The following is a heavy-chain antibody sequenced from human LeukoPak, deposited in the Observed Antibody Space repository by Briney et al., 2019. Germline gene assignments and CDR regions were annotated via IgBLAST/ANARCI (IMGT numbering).Heavy chain of an antibody. D-gene: IGHD3-22*01. J-gene: IGHJ4*02. Sequence: GGSLRLSCAASGFTFSNYWMSWVRQAPGKGLEWVSAISGSGGSTYYADSVKGRFTISRDNSKNTLYLQMNSLRAEDTAVYYCAKDRNYYDSSGYYSYFDYWGQGTLVTVSS. CDR1: GFTFSNYW. CDR3: AKDRNYYDSSGYYSYFDY. V-gene: IGHV3-23*01. CDR2: ISGSGGST.